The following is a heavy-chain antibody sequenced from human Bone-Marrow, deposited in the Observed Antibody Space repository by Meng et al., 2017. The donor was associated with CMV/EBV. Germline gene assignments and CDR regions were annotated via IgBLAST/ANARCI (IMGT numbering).Heavy chain of an antibody. CDR3: AHRRPNHNEFWSGYPTHFDN. V-gene: IGHV2-70*12. D-gene: IGHD3-3*01. J-gene: IGHJ4*02. Sequence: SGPTLVKPTQTLTLTCTFSGFSLSTSGMCVSWVRQPPGKALEWLALIDWDDDKYYSTSLKTRLTISKDTPKNQVVLTMTNMDHVDTATYYCAHRRPNHNEFWSGYPTHFDNWGQGTMVTVSS. CDR2: IDWDDDK. CDR1: GFSLSTSGMC.